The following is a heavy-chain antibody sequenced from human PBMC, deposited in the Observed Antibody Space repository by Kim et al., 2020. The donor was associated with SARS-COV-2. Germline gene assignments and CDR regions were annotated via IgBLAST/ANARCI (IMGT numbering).Heavy chain of an antibody. D-gene: IGHD3-10*01. Sequence: GGSLRLSCAASGFTFSSYGMHWVRQAPGKGLEWVAVISYDGSNKYYADSVKGRFTISRDNSKNTLYLQMNSLRAEDTAVYYCAKESGSGSYYAWTYYYYGMDCWGQGTTVTVS. J-gene: IGHJ6*02. CDR2: ISYDGSNK. CDR3: AKESGSGSYYAWTYYYYGMDC. V-gene: IGHV3-30*18. CDR1: GFTFSSYG.